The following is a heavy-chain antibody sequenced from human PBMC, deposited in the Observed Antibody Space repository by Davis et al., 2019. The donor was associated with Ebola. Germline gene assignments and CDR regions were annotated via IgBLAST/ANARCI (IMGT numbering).Heavy chain of an antibody. CDR1: GYTFTSYG. Sequence: AASVKVSCKASGYTFTSYGITWVRQAPGQGLEWMGWINPHNGNTNYAQNVQGRVTITTDTSTSTAYMELRSLRSDDTAVYYCARCITMIVVNNWFDPWGQGTLVTVSS. V-gene: IGHV1-18*04. D-gene: IGHD3-22*01. CDR2: INPHNGNT. J-gene: IGHJ5*02. CDR3: ARCITMIVVNNWFDP.